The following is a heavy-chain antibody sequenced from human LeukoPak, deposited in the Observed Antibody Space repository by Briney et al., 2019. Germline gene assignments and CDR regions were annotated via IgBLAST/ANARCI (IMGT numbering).Heavy chain of an antibody. Sequence: GGSLRLSCAASGSTFSSYEMNWVRQAPGRGLEWVSYISSSGSTIYYADSVKGRFTISRDNAKNSLYLQMNSLRAEDTAVYYCARDVGIAVATDWGQGTLVTVSS. CDR3: ARDVGIAVATD. CDR1: GSTFSSYE. J-gene: IGHJ4*02. CDR2: ISSSGSTI. D-gene: IGHD6-19*01. V-gene: IGHV3-48*03.